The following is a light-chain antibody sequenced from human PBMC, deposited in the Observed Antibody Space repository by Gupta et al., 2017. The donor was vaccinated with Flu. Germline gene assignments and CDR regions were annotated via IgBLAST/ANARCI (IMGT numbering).Light chain of an antibody. CDR2: AKN. V-gene: IGLV3-19*01. CDR1: RLRNSY. CDR3: NSRDSTDNHQAV. J-gene: IGLJ2*01. Sequence: SSELTQDLAVSVALGQTVRITCQGDRLRNSYPSWYQQKPGQAPVLVIYAKNIRPSGIPDRFSGSSSGNTASLTITGAQAEDEADYYCNSRDSTDNHQAVFGGGTKLTVL.